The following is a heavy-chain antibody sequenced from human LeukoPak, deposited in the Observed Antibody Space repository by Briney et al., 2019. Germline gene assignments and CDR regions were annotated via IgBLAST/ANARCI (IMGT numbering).Heavy chain of an antibody. J-gene: IGHJ4*02. D-gene: IGHD5-24*01. CDR1: GFTFSSYG. CDR2: ISYDGSNK. Sequence: GGSLRLSCAASGFTFSSYGMPWVRQAPGKGLEWVAVISYDGSNKYYADSVKGRFTISRDNSKNTLYLQMNSLRAEDTAVYYCAKVGRDVWGQGTLVTVSS. CDR3: AKVGRDV. V-gene: IGHV3-30*18.